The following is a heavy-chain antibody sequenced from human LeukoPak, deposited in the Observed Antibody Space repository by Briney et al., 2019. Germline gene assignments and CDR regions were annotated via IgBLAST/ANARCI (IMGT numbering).Heavy chain of an antibody. Sequence: ASVKVSCKASGYTFTSYYMHWVRQAPGQGLEWMGIINPSGGSTSYAQKFQGRVTMTRDTSTSTVYMELSSLRSEDTAVYYCASYSGSYGDFDYWGQGTLVTVSS. CDR1: GYTFTSYY. D-gene: IGHD1-26*01. J-gene: IGHJ4*02. V-gene: IGHV1-46*01. CDR3: ASYSGSYGDFDY. CDR2: INPSGGST.